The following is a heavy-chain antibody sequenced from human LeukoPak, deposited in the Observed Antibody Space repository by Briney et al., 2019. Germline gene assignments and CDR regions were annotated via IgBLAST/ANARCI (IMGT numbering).Heavy chain of an antibody. CDR3: ATGATGFDY. Sequence: ASVKVSCKASGYTFTSYYMHWVRQAPGQGLEWMGIINPSGGSTSYAQKFQGRVTMTEDTSTDTAYMELSSLRSEDTAVYYRATGATGFDYWGQGTLVTVSS. V-gene: IGHV1-46*01. CDR1: GYTFTSYY. CDR2: INPSGGST. J-gene: IGHJ4*02.